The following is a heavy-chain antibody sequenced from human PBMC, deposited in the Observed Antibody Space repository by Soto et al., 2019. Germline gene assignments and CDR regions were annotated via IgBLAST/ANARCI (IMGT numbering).Heavy chain of an antibody. CDR3: ATSSSFGNDFWSGYYTEPRYVV. Sequence: PSETLSLTCTVSGGSISSGGYYWSWIRQHPGKGLEWIGYIYYSGSTYYNPSLKSRVTISVDTSKNQFSLKLSSVTAADTAVYYCATSSSFGNDFWSGYYTEPRYVVWGQGTTVTVSS. CDR1: GGSISSGGYY. V-gene: IGHV4-31*03. CDR2: IYYSGST. D-gene: IGHD3-3*01. J-gene: IGHJ6*02.